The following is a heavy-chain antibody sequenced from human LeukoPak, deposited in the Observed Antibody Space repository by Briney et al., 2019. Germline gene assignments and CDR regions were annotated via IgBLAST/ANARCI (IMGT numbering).Heavy chain of an antibody. Sequence: PSETLSLTCTVSGGSINSYYWSWIRQPPGKGPEWIGYIYYSGSTNYNPSLKSRVTISVDTSKNQFSLKLSSVTAADTAVYYCARGQAVNLDYWGQGTLVTVSS. D-gene: IGHD4-17*01. CDR1: GGSINSYY. V-gene: IGHV4-59*01. CDR2: IYYSGST. CDR3: ARGQAVNLDY. J-gene: IGHJ4*02.